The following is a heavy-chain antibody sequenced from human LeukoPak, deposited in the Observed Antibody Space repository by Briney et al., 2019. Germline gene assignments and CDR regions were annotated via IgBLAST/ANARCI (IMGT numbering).Heavy chain of an antibody. CDR1: GGTFSSYA. D-gene: IGHD5-18*01. Sequence: SVKVSCKASGGTFSSYAISWVRQAPGQGLEWMGVIIPIFGTANYAQKFQGRVTITADESTSTAYMELSSLRSEDTAVYYCARGRGYSYGNIDYWGQGTLVTVSS. CDR3: ARGRGYSYGNIDY. V-gene: IGHV1-69*13. J-gene: IGHJ4*02. CDR2: IIPIFGTA.